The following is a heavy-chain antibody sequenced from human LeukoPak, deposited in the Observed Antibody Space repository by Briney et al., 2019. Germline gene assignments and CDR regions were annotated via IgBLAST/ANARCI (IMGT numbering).Heavy chain of an antibody. CDR1: GFTFSSYG. Sequence: GGTLRLSCAASGFTFSSYGMSWVRQAPGKGLEWVSVIYSGGSTYYADSVKGRFTISRDNSKNTLYLQMNSLRAEDTAVYYCARARYYYGSGSLYYFDYWGQGTLVTVSS. CDR2: IYSGGST. D-gene: IGHD3-10*01. CDR3: ARARYYYGSGSLYYFDY. V-gene: IGHV3-53*01. J-gene: IGHJ4*02.